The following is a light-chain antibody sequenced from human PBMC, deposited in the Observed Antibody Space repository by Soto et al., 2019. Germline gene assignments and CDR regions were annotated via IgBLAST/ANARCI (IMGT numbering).Light chain of an antibody. Sequence: DIVLTQSPGTLSLSPGERATLSCRASQSVSRSYVAWYQQKPGQAPRILIYGASSRATGIPDRFSGSGSGTDFTLTISRLEPEDFAEYYCQQYGSSSYTFGQGTKLEIK. CDR3: QQYGSSSYT. J-gene: IGKJ2*01. CDR1: QSVSRSY. CDR2: GAS. V-gene: IGKV3-20*01.